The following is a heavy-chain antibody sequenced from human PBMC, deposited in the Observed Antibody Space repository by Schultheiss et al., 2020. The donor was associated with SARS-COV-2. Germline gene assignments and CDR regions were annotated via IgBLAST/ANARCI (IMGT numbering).Heavy chain of an antibody. D-gene: IGHD3-3*01. V-gene: IGHV3-53*05. CDR1: GFTVSSDY. J-gene: IGHJ5*02. Sequence: GGSLRLSCAASGFTVSSDYMSWVRQAPGKGLEWVSAISGSGGSTYYADSVKGRFTISRDNSKNTLYLQMNSLRAEDTAVYYCARDDYGTIFGVVTHNWFDPWGQGTVVTVSS. CDR3: ARDDYGTIFGVVTHNWFDP. CDR2: ISGSGGST.